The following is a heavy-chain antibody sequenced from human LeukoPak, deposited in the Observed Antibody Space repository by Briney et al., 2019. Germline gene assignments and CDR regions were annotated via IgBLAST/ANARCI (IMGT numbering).Heavy chain of an antibody. J-gene: IGHJ4*02. CDR2: IYYSGST. D-gene: IGHD3-22*01. V-gene: IGHV4-59*01. CDR3: ARVGETRGYYDSSATDYFDY. CDR1: GGSFSGYY. Sequence: SETLSLTCAVYGGSFSGYYWSWIRQPPGKGLEWIGYIYYSGSTNYNPSLKSRVTISVDTSKNQFSLKLSSVTAADTAVYYCARVGETRGYYDSSATDYFDYWGQGTLVTVSS.